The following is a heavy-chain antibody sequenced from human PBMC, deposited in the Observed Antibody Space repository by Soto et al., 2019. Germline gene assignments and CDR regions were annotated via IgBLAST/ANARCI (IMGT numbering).Heavy chain of an antibody. J-gene: IGHJ5*02. V-gene: IGHV2-5*01. CDR2: IYCNDDK. CDR1: GFSLSTSGVG. CDR3: AHSRSRYDFRSGYYMRGLQNNWFDP. D-gene: IGHD3-3*01. Sequence: VSGPTLLNPTQTLTLTCTFSGFSLSTSGVGVGWIRQPPGKALECLSLIYCNDDKLYSPSLKSRLTITKDNSKNQVVLTMTNMDPVDTATYYCAHSRSRYDFRSGYYMRGLQNNWFDPWGQGTLVTVSS.